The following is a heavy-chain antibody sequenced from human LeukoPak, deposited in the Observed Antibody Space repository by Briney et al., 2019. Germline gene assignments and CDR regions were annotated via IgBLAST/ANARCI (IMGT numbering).Heavy chain of an antibody. V-gene: IGHV1-2*02. CDR1: GYTFTGYY. CDR3: ARDAIAAAGTQLPYYYYYMDV. D-gene: IGHD6-13*01. CDR2: INPNSGGT. J-gene: IGHJ6*03. Sequence: GASVKVPCKASGYTFTGYYMHWVRQAPGQGLEWMGWINPNSGGTNYAQKFQGRVTMTRDTSISTAYMELSRLRSDDTAVYYCARDAIAAAGTQLPYYYYYMDVWGKGTTVTISS.